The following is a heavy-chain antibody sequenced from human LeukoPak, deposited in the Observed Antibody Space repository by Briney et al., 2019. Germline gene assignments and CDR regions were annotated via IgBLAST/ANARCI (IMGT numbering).Heavy chain of an antibody. CDR1: GFTFSSYG. D-gene: IGHD3-22*01. J-gene: IGHJ6*02. V-gene: IGHV3-30*18. CDR2: ISYDGSNK. Sequence: GRSLRLSCAASGFTFSSYGMHWVRQAPGKGLEWVAVISYDGSNKYYADSVKGRFTISRDNSKNTLYLQMNSLRAEDTAVYYCAKAPTLADDSSGYYSRWYYGMDVWGQGTTVTVSS. CDR3: AKAPTLADDSSGYYSRWYYGMDV.